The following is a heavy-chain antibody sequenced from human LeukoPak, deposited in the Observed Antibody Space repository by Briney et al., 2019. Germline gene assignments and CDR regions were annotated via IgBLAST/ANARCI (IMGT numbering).Heavy chain of an antibody. CDR1: GFTFSNYA. D-gene: IGHD1-26*01. Sequence: GGSLRLSCAASGFTFSNYAMSWVRQAQGKGLEWVSGISGSVGSTYYADSVKGRFTISRDNSKNTLYLQMNSLTGDDTAVYYCAKKWGVGTTTLDYFDYWGQGTLVTVSS. CDR3: AKKWGVGTTTLDYFDY. V-gene: IGHV3-23*01. CDR2: ISGSVGST. J-gene: IGHJ4*02.